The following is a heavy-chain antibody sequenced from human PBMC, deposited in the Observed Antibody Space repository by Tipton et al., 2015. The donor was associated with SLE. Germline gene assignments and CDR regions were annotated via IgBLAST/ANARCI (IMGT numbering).Heavy chain of an antibody. J-gene: IGHJ4*02. CDR2: ISTDGSST. D-gene: IGHD3-22*01. CDR1: GISFRSYM. V-gene: IGHV3-74*01. CDR3: ASITLMVTGGY. Sequence: GSLRLSCTASGISFRSYMMHWVRQAPGKGLVWVARISTDGSSTSYADSVKGRFTISRDNAKNTLYLQMNSLGAEDTAVYYCASITLMVTGGYWGQGTLVTVSS.